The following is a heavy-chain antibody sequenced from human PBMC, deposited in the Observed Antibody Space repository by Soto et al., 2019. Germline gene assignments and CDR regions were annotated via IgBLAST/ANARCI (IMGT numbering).Heavy chain of an antibody. D-gene: IGHD2-2*01. V-gene: IGHV1-18*01. CDR1: GYTFTSYG. Sequence: GASVKVSCKASGYTFTSYGISWVRQAPGQGLEWMGWISAYNGNTNYAQKLQGRVTMTTDTSTSTAYMELRSLRSDDTAVYYCARVVPAARGKTWFDPWGQGTLVTVSS. J-gene: IGHJ5*02. CDR3: ARVVPAARGKTWFDP. CDR2: ISAYNGNT.